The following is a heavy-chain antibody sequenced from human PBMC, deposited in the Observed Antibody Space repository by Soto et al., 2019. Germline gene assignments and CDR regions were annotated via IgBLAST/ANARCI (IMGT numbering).Heavy chain of an antibody. Sequence: PLETLSLTWTVSGGSSSSSSYYWGWIRQPPGKGLEWIGSIYYSGSTYYNPSLKSRVTISVDTSKNQFSLKLMSLSAADTAVYYCGRLEGLATISYYFDYWGQGALVTVSS. CDR2: IYYSGST. CDR1: GGSSSSSSYY. D-gene: IGHD3-9*01. J-gene: IGHJ4*02. CDR3: GRLEGLATISYYFDY. V-gene: IGHV4-39*01.